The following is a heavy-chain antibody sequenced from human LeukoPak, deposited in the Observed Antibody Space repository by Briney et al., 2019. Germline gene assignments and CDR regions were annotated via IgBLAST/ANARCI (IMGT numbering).Heavy chain of an antibody. CDR1: GFPFSIYE. Sequence: GGSVTLSCAVSGFPFSIYEMNSVRQAPGKGLEWVSNIGSSGTTIYYADSVKGRFSISRDNAKSSLYLQMNSLRVEDTAVYYCALLAVASDFDYWGDGELGTVSS. J-gene: IGHJ4*03. V-gene: IGHV3-48*03. D-gene: IGHD6-19*01. CDR3: ALLAVASDFDY. CDR2: IGSSGTTI.